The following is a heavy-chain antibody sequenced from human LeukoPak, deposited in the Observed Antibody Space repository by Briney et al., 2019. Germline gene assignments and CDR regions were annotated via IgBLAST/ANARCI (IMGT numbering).Heavy chain of an antibody. V-gene: IGHV3-7*01. D-gene: IGHD2/OR15-2a*01. CDR3: ARDRNTYGMDV. CDR2: IKEDGSEK. J-gene: IGHJ6*02. Sequence: GRSLRLSCAASGFIFDDYAMNWVRQAPGKGLEWVANIKEDGSEKNYVDSVKGRFTISRDNAKNSLYLQMNSLRAEDTAVYYCARDRNTYGMDVWGQGTTVTVSS. CDR1: GFIFDDYA.